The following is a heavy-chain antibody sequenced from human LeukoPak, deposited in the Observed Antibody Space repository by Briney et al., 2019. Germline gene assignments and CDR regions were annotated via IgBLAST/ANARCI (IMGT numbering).Heavy chain of an antibody. CDR2: IWYDGSNK. CDR3: ARETSTGVDYYGMDV. Sequence: PGGSLRLSCAASGFTFTSYAMHWVRQAPGKGWRGVAVIWYDGSNKYYADSVKGRFTISRDNSKNTLYLQMNSLRAEDTAVYYCARETSTGVDYYGMDVWGQGTTVTVSS. D-gene: IGHD2-2*01. J-gene: IGHJ6*02. CDR1: GFTFTSYA. V-gene: IGHV3-33*08.